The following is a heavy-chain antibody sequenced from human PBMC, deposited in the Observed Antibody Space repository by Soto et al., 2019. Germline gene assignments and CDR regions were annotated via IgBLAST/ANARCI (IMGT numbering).Heavy chain of an antibody. V-gene: IGHV1-69*02. Sequence: QVQLVQSGAEVKKPGSSVKVSCKASGGTFSSYTISWVRQAPGQGLEWMGRIIPILGIANYAQKFQGRVTITADKSTSTAYMELSSLRSEDTAVYYCARVTMVRGVMIAYYYYMDVWGKGTTVTVSS. D-gene: IGHD3-10*01. CDR1: GGTFSSYT. CDR2: IIPILGIA. CDR3: ARVTMVRGVMIAYYYYMDV. J-gene: IGHJ6*03.